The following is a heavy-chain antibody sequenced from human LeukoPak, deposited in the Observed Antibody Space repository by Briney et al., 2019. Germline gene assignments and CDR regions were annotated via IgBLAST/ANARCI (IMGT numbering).Heavy chain of an antibody. V-gene: IGHV3-64*01. CDR1: GFTFSSYD. J-gene: IGHJ5*02. CDR2: ISSNGYKT. CDR3: ARAKAAAGGEGDNWFDP. Sequence: PGGSLRLSCAASGFTFSSYDMHWVRQAPGRGLEYVSSISSNGYKTNYANSVKGRFTIPRDNSKNTLYLQMASLRPDDVAVYYCARAKAAAGGEGDNWFDPWGQGTLVTVSS. D-gene: IGHD6-13*01.